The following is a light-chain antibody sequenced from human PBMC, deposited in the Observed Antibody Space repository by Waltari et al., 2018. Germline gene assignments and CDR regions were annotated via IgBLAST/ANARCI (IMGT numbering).Light chain of an antibody. CDR1: SSDVGGYNY. CDR3: SSYTSSITYV. CDR2: EVG. Sequence: QSALTQPAFVSGSPGQSITISCTGSSSDVGGYNYVSWYQQHPDRAPKLLIYEVGSRPSGVSDRFSGSKSGNTASLTISGLQAEDEADYYCSSYTSSITYVFGVGTKVTVL. V-gene: IGLV2-14*01. J-gene: IGLJ1*01.